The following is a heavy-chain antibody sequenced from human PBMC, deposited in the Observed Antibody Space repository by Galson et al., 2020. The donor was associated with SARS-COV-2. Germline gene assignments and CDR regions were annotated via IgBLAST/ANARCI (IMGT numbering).Heavy chain of an antibody. CDR3: AKDINYDFWSGYVFDY. CDR2: IFGTGTG. D-gene: IGHD3-3*01. J-gene: IGHJ4*02. Sequence: SETLSLTCSVSNVSINNDVIYYNRLPPPDGKEMVWIGRIFGTGTGSYNPSLNSRVTTTGHSSKNQVSLELRSVTAADTAVYYCAKDINYDFWSGYVFDYWGQGTVVTVSS. CDR1: NVSINNDVIY. V-gene: IGHV4-61*02.